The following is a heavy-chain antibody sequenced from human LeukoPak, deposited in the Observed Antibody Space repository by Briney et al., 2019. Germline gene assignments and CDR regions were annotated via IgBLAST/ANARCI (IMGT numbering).Heavy chain of an antibody. J-gene: IGHJ3*02. CDR2: INWNGGST. Sequence: GSLRLSCAASGFTFDDYGMSWVRQAPGKGLEWVSGINWNGGSTGYADSVKGRFTISRDNAKNSLYLQMNSLRAEDTALYYCARSLNDVVVITSGAFDIWGQGTMVTVSS. D-gene: IGHD3-22*01. CDR3: ARSLNDVVVITSGAFDI. CDR1: GFTFDDYG. V-gene: IGHV3-20*04.